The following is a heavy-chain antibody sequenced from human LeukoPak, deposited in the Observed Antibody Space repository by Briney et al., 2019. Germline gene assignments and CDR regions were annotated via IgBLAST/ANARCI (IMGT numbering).Heavy chain of an antibody. CDR1: GYTFTGYY. Sequence: ASVKVSCKASGYTFTGYYMHWVRQAPGQGLEWMGWINPNSGGTNYAQKFQGRVTMTRDTSISTAYMELSRLRSDDTAVYYCARELEVGQPETQFDPWGQGTLVTVSS. CDR3: ARELEVGQPETQFDP. D-gene: IGHD1-14*01. CDR2: INPNSGGT. J-gene: IGHJ5*02. V-gene: IGHV1-2*02.